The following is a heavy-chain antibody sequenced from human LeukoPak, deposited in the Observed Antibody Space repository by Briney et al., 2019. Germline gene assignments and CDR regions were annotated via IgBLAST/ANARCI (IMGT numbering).Heavy chain of an antibody. V-gene: IGHV3-13*01. CDR3: ARSYCTNGVCHYFDY. D-gene: IGHD2-8*01. CDR2: IGTAGDT. Sequence: PGGSLRLSCAASGFTFSSYDMHWVRQATGKGLEWVSAIGTAGDTYYPGSVKGRFTISRENAKNSLYLQMNSLRAEDTAVYYCARSYCTNGVCHYFDYWGQGTLVTVSS. J-gene: IGHJ4*02. CDR1: GFTFSSYD.